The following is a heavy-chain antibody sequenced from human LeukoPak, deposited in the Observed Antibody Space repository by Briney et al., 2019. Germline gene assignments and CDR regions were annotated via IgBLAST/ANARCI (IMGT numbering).Heavy chain of an antibody. CDR3: ARVWYKQLVEYYFDY. V-gene: IGHV3-7*01. CDR1: GFTFSSQW. Sequence: PGGSLRLSCAASGFTFSSQWMSWVRQAPGKGLEWVANIKQDGSEKYYVDSVKGRSTISRDNAKNSLYLQMNSLRAEDTAVYYCARVWYKQLVEYYFDYWGQGTLVTVSS. D-gene: IGHD6-6*01. CDR2: IKQDGSEK. J-gene: IGHJ4*02.